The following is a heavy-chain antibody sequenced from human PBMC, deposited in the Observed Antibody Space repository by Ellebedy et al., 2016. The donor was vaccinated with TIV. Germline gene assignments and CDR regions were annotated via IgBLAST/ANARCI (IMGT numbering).Heavy chain of an antibody. J-gene: IGHJ6*02. Sequence: AASVKVSCKASEYIFTAYYLHWVRQAPGQGLEWLGWINPNSGATTYAQKFQGWVTMTRDTSLSTVYMELIGLKSDDTAVYYCARDRDAAMASFYFYGMDVWGQGTTVTVSS. CDR2: INPNSGAT. CDR3: ARDRDAAMASFYFYGMDV. CDR1: EYIFTAYY. V-gene: IGHV1-2*04. D-gene: IGHD5-18*01.